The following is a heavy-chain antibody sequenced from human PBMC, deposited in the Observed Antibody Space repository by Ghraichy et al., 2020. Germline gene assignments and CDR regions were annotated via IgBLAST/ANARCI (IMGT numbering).Heavy chain of an antibody. J-gene: IGHJ3*02. Sequence: GALRLSCAASGFTLSSYAMSWVRQAPGKGLEWVSVISGSGDSTHYADSVKGRFTISRDNSKNTLYLQMNSLRAEDTAVYFCAKADYDSTSTFLDIWGQGTMVTVSS. CDR1: GFTLSSYA. CDR2: ISGSGDST. D-gene: IGHD3-22*01. V-gene: IGHV3-23*01. CDR3: AKADYDSTSTFLDI.